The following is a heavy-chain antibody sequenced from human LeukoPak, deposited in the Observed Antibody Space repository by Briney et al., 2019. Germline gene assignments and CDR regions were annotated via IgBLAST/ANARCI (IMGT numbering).Heavy chain of an antibody. Sequence: GGSLRLSCAASGFTFSSYEMNWVRQAPGKVLEWVSYISSSGSTIYYADSVKGRFTISRDNAKNSLYLQMNSLRAEDTALYYCARDSGYYYDSSGYYLTTGYFDYWGQGTLVTVSS. CDR2: ISSSGSTI. D-gene: IGHD3-22*01. CDR1: GFTFSSYE. J-gene: IGHJ4*02. V-gene: IGHV3-48*03. CDR3: ARDSGYYYDSSGYYLTTGYFDY.